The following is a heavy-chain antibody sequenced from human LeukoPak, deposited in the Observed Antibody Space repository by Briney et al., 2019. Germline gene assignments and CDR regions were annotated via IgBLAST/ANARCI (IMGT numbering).Heavy chain of an antibody. CDR1: GYTFTSYG. CDR2: ISAYNGNT. D-gene: IGHD3-22*01. J-gene: IGHJ4*02. CDR3: ARDEVVKYYYDSSGYYFF. Sequence: APVKVSCKASGYTFTSYGISWVRQAPGQGLEWMGWISAYNGNTNYAQKLQGRVTMTTDTSTSTAYMELRSLRSDDTAVYYCARDEVVKYYYDSSGYYFFWGQGTLVTVSS. V-gene: IGHV1-18*01.